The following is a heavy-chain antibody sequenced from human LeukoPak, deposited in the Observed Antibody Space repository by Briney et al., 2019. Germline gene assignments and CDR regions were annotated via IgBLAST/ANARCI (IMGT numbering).Heavy chain of an antibody. CDR2: ISDNGRT. V-gene: IGHV4-59*10. D-gene: IGHD5-18*01. J-gene: IGHJ4*02. CDR3: ARGIQLWTRLFDY. CDR1: GGSFSGYS. Sequence: SETLSLTCAVYGGSFSGYSWSWVREPAGKGLEWIGRISDNGRTNYNSSLESRVTISVDTSKNQFSLKLSSVTAADTAVYYCARGIQLWTRLFDYWGQGTLVTVSS.